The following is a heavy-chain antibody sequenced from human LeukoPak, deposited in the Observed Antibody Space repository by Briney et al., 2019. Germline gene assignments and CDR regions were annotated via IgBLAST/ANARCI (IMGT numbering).Heavy chain of an antibody. V-gene: IGHV1-2*02. D-gene: IGHD4-11*01. CDR2: INPNSGGT. CDR3: AREATRGNWFDP. J-gene: IGHJ5*02. CDR1: GYTFTGYY. Sequence: GASVKVSCKASGYTFTGYYMHWVRQAPGQGLERMGWINPNSGGTNYAQKFQGRVTMTRDTSISTAYMELSRLRSDDTAVYYCAREATRGNWFDPWGQGTLVTVSS.